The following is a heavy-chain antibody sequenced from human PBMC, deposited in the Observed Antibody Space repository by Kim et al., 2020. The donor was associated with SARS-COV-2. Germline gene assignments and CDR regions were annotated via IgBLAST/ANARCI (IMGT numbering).Heavy chain of an antibody. V-gene: IGHV3-30*04. CDR3: AREGDYDSSGYYIY. CDR1: GFTFSSYA. D-gene: IGHD3-22*01. J-gene: IGHJ4*02. Sequence: GGSLRLSCAASGFTFSSYAMHWVRQAPGKGLEWVAVISYDGSNKYYADSVKGRFTISRDNSKNTLYLQMNSLRAEDTAVYYCAREGDYDSSGYYIYWGQGTLVTVSS. CDR2: ISYDGSNK.